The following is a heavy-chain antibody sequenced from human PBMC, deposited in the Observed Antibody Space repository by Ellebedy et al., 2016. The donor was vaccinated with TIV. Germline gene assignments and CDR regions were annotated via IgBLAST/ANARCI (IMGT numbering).Heavy chain of an antibody. CDR3: ARDSRVTTSYYYYGLDV. Sequence: GGSLRLSCAASGFTVSSNYMSWVRQAPGKGLEWVSVIYIGGSTYYADSVKGRFTISRDNSKNTLYLQMNSLRAEDTAVYYCARDSRVTTSYYYYGLDVWGQGTTVTVSS. V-gene: IGHV3-66*01. CDR1: GFTVSSNY. J-gene: IGHJ6*02. D-gene: IGHD4-17*01. CDR2: IYIGGST.